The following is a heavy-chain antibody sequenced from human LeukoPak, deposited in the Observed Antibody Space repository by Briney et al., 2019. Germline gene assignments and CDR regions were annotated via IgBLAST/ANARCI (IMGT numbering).Heavy chain of an antibody. D-gene: IGHD5-18*01. CDR1: GFTFSSYW. J-gene: IGHJ4*02. Sequence: GGSLRLSCAASGFTFSSYWMSWVRQAPGKGLEWVANINKEGSEKYYVDSVKGRFTISRDNAKTSLYLQMISLRAEDTAVYYCARHLSGVTGYTYGRGIDYWGQGTLVTVSS. CDR3: ARHLSGVTGYTYGRGIDY. V-gene: IGHV3-7*01. CDR2: INKEGSEK.